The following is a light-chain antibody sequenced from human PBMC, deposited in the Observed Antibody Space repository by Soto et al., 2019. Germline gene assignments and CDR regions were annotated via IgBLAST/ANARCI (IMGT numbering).Light chain of an antibody. V-gene: IGLV2-14*03. CDR3: NSYTGSNTFV. CDR2: EVT. J-gene: IGLJ1*01. CDR1: SSDVGGYNY. Sequence: QLVLTQPASVSGSPGQSITISCTGTSSDVGGYNYVSWYQQHPGKAPKLMIFEVTNRPSGISNRFSGSRSGNTASLTISDLQAEDEAEYYCNSYTGSNTFVFGTGTKVTVL.